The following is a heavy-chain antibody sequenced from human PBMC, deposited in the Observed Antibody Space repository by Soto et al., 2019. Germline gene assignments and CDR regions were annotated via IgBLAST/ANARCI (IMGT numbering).Heavy chain of an antibody. V-gene: IGHV4-34*01. D-gene: IGHD6-13*01. CDR2: INYSGST. Sequence: SETLSLTCAVYGGSFSGYYWSWIRQPPGKGLEWIGEINYSGSTNYNPSLKSRVTISVDTSKNQFSLKLSSVTAADTAVYYCASHGSIAAAGDVVVEYNWFDPWGQGTLVTVSS. J-gene: IGHJ5*02. CDR3: ASHGSIAAAGDVVVEYNWFDP. CDR1: GGSFSGYY.